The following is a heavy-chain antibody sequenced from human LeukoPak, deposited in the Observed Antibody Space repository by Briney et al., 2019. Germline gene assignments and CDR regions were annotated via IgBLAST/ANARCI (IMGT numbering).Heavy chain of an antibody. V-gene: IGHV3-7*01. Sequence: GGSLRLACAASGFTFTTYWMSWVDQAPGKGLEGVANIKEDGSQKYSVDSVKGRFTISRDNAKNSLYLQMNSLRADDTAVYYCARIELYGGNLAYWGQGTLVTVSS. CDR1: GFTFTTYW. D-gene: IGHD4-23*01. CDR2: IKEDGSQK. J-gene: IGHJ4*02. CDR3: ARIELYGGNLAY.